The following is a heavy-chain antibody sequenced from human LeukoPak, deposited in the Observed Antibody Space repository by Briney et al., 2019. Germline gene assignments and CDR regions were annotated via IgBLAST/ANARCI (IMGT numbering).Heavy chain of an antibody. V-gene: IGHV3-74*01. D-gene: IGHD6-19*01. Sequence: GGSLRLSCAASGFTFSSYWMHWVRQVPGKGLVWVSLINSDGGSTRYADSVKGRFTISRGNAKKTLYLQMNSLRAEDTAVYYCARKGQFSSGWDPLNYWGQGTLVTVSS. CDR1: GFTFSSYW. CDR2: INSDGGST. CDR3: ARKGQFSSGWDPLNY. J-gene: IGHJ4*02.